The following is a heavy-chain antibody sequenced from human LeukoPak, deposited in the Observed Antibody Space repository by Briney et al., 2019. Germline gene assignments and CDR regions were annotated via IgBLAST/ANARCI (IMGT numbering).Heavy chain of an antibody. D-gene: IGHD3-22*01. CDR2: ILPGDSDT. J-gene: IGHJ3*02. V-gene: IGHV5-51*01. Sequence: GGSLQISGEAAGYKFSDYWVGWGRPVAGKGLEWLGFILPGDSDTRYSPSFRGQVTISADKSIATVYLQWNSLKASDSAMYYCARQGAGVSHYDDTGLPRGAFDIWGRGTMVTVSS. CDR1: GYKFSDYW. CDR3: ARQGAGVSHYDDTGLPRGAFDI.